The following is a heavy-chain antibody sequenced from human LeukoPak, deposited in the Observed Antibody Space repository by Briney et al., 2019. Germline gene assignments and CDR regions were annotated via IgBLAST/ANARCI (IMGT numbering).Heavy chain of an antibody. V-gene: IGHV4-39*01. Sequence: PSETLSLTCTVSGGSIRTRIYYWVWIRQPPGTGLEWIGCDSYSGSTHYNPSLNSRVTISVDTSKNQFSLKVSSVTAADTAVYYCERLGDSSGDHPCGFDIWGQGTMVTVSS. CDR2: DSYSGST. CDR3: ERLGDSSGDHPCGFDI. CDR1: GGSIRTRIYY. J-gene: IGHJ3*02. D-gene: IGHD3-22*01.